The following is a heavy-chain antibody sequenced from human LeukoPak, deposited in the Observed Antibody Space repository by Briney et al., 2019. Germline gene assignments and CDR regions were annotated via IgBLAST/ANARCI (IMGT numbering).Heavy chain of an antibody. CDR1: GFIFSSYT. CDR3: AKDQGGSGSYAFDI. Sequence: NPGGSLRLSCAASGFIFSSYTMNWVRQAPGKGLEWVSSIRSSSTYIYYADSVKGRFTISRDNSKNTLYLQMNSLRAEDTAVYYCAKDQGGSGSYAFDIWGQGTMVTVSS. J-gene: IGHJ3*02. D-gene: IGHD3-10*01. V-gene: IGHV3-21*01. CDR2: IRSSSTYI.